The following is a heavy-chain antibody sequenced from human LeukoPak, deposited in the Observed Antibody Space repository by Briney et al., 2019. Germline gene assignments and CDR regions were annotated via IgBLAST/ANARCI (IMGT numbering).Heavy chain of an antibody. D-gene: IGHD3-3*01. J-gene: IGHJ6*03. CDR1: GGSFSGYY. Sequence: SETLSLTCAVYGGSFSGYYWSWIRQPPGKGLEWIGEINHSGSTNYNPSLKSRVTTSVDTSKNQFSLKLSSVTAADTAVYYCARAKDFWSGYYHYCYMDVWGKGTTVTVSS. CDR3: ARAKDFWSGYYHYCYMDV. CDR2: INHSGST. V-gene: IGHV4-34*01.